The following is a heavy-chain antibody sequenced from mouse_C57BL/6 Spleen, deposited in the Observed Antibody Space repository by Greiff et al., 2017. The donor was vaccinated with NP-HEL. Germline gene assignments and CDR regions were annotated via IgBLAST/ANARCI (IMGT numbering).Heavy chain of an antibody. J-gene: IGHJ2*01. CDR3: ARAKTGTIDY. CDR2: ISDGGSYT. V-gene: IGHV5-4*03. D-gene: IGHD4-1*01. Sequence: EVKLMESGGGLVKPGGSLKLSCAASGFTFSSYAMSWVRQTPEKRLEWVATISDGGSYTYYPDNVKGRFTISRDNAKNNLYLQMSHLKSEDTAMYYCARAKTGTIDYWGQGTTLTVSS. CDR1: GFTFSSYA.